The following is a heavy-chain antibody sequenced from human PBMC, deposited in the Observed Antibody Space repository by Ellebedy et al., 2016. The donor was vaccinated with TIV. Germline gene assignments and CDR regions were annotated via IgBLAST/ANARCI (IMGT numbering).Heavy chain of an antibody. CDR2: ISSSSSYI. CDR3: ASPFVTTGMDV. D-gene: IGHD4-11*01. CDR1: GFTFSSYS. J-gene: IGHJ6*04. V-gene: IGHV3-21*01. Sequence: GESLKISXAASGFTFSSYSMNWVRQAPGKGLEWVSSISSSSSYIYYADSVKGRFTISRDNAKNSLYLQMNSLRAEDTAVYYCASPFVTTGMDVWGKGTTVTVSS.